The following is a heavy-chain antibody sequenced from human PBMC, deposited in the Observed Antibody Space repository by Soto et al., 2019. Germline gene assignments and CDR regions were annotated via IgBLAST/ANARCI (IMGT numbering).Heavy chain of an antibody. CDR1: GGSISSGEYY. V-gene: IGHV4-30-4*01. D-gene: IGHD2-15*01. CDR2: IYYSGST. CDR3: ARVGYCSGGSCYYAFDI. Sequence: PSETLSLTCTVSGGSISSGEYYWSWIRQPPGKGLEWIGYIYYSGSTYYNPTLKSRVTISVDTSKNQFSLKLSSVTAADTAVYYCARVGYCSGGSCYYAFDIWGQGTMVTVSS. J-gene: IGHJ3*02.